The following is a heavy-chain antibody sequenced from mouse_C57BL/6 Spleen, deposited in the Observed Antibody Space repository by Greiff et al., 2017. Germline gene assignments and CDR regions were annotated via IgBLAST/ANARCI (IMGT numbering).Heavy chain of an antibody. J-gene: IGHJ3*01. CDR2: IDASDSYT. V-gene: IGHV1-50*01. CDR3: ASKDEGFAY. Sequence: QVQLQQPGAELVKPGASVKLSCKASGYTFTSYWMQWVNQRPGQGLEWIGEIDASDSYTNYNQKFKGKATLTVDTSPSTAYMQLSSLTSEESAVYYCASKDEGFAYWGQGTLVTVSA. CDR1: GYTFTSYW.